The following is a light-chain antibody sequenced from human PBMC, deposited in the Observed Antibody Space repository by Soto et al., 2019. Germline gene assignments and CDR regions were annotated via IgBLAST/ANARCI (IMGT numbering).Light chain of an antibody. J-gene: IGLJ1*01. Sequence: QSVLSQPPSVSAAPGQRVTISCSVSSSNIGGNSVSWYQQLPGTAPKLLIYDDNKRPSGIPDRVSGSKSGTSASLAISGLQSEDEADYYCAAWDDSLNGPYVFGTGTKVTVL. V-gene: IGLV1-51*01. CDR3: AAWDDSLNGPYV. CDR2: DDN. CDR1: SSNIGGNS.